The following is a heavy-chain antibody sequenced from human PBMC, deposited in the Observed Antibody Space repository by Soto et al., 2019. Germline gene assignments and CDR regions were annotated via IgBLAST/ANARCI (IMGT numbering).Heavy chain of an antibody. D-gene: IGHD5-18*01. CDR2: ISYDGSNK. CDR3: ARDPTAMAAFFFDY. J-gene: IGHJ4*02. V-gene: IGHV3-30-3*01. Sequence: PGGSLRLSCAASGFTFSSYAMHWVRQAPGKGLEWVAVISYDGSNKYYADSVKGRFTISRDNSKNTLYLQMNSLRAEDTAVYYCARDPTAMAAFFFDYWGQGTLVTVSS. CDR1: GFTFSSYA.